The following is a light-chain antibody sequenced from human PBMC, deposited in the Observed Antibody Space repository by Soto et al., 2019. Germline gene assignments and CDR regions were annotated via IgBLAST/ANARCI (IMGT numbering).Light chain of an antibody. CDR3: QQFSSYPLT. V-gene: IGKV3-11*01. CDR2: DAS. Sequence: EIVLTQSPGTLSLAPGERATVSCRASQSVSSYLAWYQQKPGQAPRLLIYDASNRATGIPARFSGSGSGTDFTLTISSLEPEDVAVYYCQQFSSYPLTFGGGTKVDIK. CDR1: QSVSSY. J-gene: IGKJ4*01.